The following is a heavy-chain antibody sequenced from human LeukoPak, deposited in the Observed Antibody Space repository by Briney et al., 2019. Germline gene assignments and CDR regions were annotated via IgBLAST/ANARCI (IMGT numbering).Heavy chain of an antibody. CDR3: ARELIYCSSTSCYAGVLTYYFDY. D-gene: IGHD2-2*01. V-gene: IGHV1-46*01. CDR1: EYTFTSYY. Sequence: ASVKVSCKASEYTFTSYYMHWVRQAPGQGLEWMGIINPSGGSTSYAQKFQGRVTMTRDMSTSTVYMELSSLRSEDTAVYYCARELIYCSSTSCYAGVLTYYFDYWGQGTLVTVSS. J-gene: IGHJ4*02. CDR2: INPSGGST.